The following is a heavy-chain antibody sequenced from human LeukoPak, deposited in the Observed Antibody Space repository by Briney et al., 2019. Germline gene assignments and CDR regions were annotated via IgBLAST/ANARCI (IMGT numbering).Heavy chain of an antibody. D-gene: IGHD3-3*02. CDR2: INQDGSVK. CDR3: ARDPGFSSFDY. Sequence: GGSLRLSCAASTLTFSTYWMTWARQTPGKGLEFVANINQDGSVKNYVGSVKGRFTISRDNAKNSLYLQMNSLRADDTAVYYCARDPGFSSFDYWGQGTLVTVSS. CDR1: TLTFSTYW. J-gene: IGHJ4*02. V-gene: IGHV3-7*01.